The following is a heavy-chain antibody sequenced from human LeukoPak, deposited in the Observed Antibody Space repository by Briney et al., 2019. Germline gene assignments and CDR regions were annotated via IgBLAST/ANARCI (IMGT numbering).Heavy chain of an antibody. CDR1: GFTFSGYS. J-gene: IGHJ4*02. Sequence: TGGSLRLSCAASGFTFSGYSMNWVRQAPGKGLEWVSYISSSSSTIYYADSVKGRFTISRDNAKNSLYLQMNSLKAEDTAVYYCARDFAYSTSYFDYWGQGTLVTVSS. V-gene: IGHV3-48*01. CDR3: ARDFAYSTSYFDY. CDR2: ISSSSSTI. D-gene: IGHD6-6*01.